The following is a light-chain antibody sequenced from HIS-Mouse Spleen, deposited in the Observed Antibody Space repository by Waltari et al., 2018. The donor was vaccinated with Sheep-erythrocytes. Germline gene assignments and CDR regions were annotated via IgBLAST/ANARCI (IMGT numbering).Light chain of an antibody. J-gene: IGLJ1*01. CDR3: CSYAGSYNHV. V-gene: IGLV2-11*01. Sequence: QSALTQPRSVSGSPGQSVTISCTGTSSDVGGYNYVSWYQQHPGKAPKLMIYDVSRRSSGVPERFSGSKSGNTASLTISGLQAEDEAGYYCCSYAGSYNHVFATGTKVTVL. CDR1: SSDVGGYNY. CDR2: DVS.